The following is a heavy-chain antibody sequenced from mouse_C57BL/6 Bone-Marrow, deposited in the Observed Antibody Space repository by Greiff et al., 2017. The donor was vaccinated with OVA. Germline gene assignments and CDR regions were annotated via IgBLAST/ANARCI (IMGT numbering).Heavy chain of an antibody. CDR2: ISSGGSYT. CDR3: ARSEYPAWFAY. D-gene: IGHD2-10*02. CDR1: GFTFSSYG. Sequence: EVQVVESGGDLVKPGGSLKLSCAASGFTFSSYGMSWVRQTPDKRLEWVATISSGGSYTYYPDSVKGRFTISRDNAKNTLYLQMSSLKSEDTAMYYCARSEYPAWFAYWGQGTLVTVSA. J-gene: IGHJ3*01. V-gene: IGHV5-6*01.